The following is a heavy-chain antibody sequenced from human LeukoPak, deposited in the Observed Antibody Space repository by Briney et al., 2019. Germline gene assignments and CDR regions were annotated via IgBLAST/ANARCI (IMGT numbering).Heavy chain of an antibody. Sequence: PSETLSLTCTVSGGSISSSSYYWGWIRQAPGKGLEWVASIGPTGSDRYHADSIKGRFTISRDNANNFLYLQMNSLRAEDTAVYYCATETNGRHYDYWGQGTLLTVSS. CDR1: GGSISSSS. CDR3: ATETNGRHYDY. V-gene: IGHV3-21*06. D-gene: IGHD1-14*01. J-gene: IGHJ4*02. CDR2: IGPTGSDR.